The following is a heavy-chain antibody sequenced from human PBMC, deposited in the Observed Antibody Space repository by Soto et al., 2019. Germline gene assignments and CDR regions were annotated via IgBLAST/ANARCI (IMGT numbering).Heavy chain of an antibody. CDR1: GGSISSGGYS. Sequence: SETLSLTCAVSGGSISSGGYSWSWIRQPPGKGLEWIGYIYHSGSTYYNPSLKSRVTISVDRSKNQFSLKLSSVTAADTAVYYCATWTYYYDSSGYYNPHFDYWGQGTLVTVSS. CDR2: IYHSGST. CDR3: ATWTYYYDSSGYYNPHFDY. J-gene: IGHJ4*02. D-gene: IGHD3-22*01. V-gene: IGHV4-30-2*01.